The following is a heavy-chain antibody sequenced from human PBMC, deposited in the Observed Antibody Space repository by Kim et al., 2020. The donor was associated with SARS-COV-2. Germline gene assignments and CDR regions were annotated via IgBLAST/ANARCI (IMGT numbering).Heavy chain of an antibody. D-gene: IGHD3-22*01. V-gene: IGHV3-48*03. CDR2: ISSSGSTI. CDR1: GFTFSSYE. J-gene: IGHJ3*02. CDR3: ARDRGTKYYYDSSGYDDNAFDI. Sequence: GGSLRLSCAASGFTFSSYEMNWVRQAPGKGLEWVSYISSSGSTIYYADSVKGRFTISRDNAKNSLYLQMNSLRAEDTAVYYCARDRGTKYYYDSSGYDDNAFDIWGQGTMVTVSS.